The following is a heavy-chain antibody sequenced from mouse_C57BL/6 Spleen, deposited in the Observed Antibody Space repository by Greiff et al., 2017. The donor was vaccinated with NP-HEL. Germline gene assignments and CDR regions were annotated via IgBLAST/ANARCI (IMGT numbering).Heavy chain of an antibody. Sequence: QVQLKESGAELVKPGASVKISCKASGYAFSSYWMNWVKQRPGKGLEWIGQIYPGDGDTNYNGKFKGKATLTADKSSSTAYMQLSSLTSEDSAVYFCASPYDGYSFAYWGQGTLVTVSA. CDR1: GYAFSSYW. J-gene: IGHJ3*01. CDR2: IYPGDGDT. D-gene: IGHD2-3*01. CDR3: ASPYDGYSFAY. V-gene: IGHV1-80*01.